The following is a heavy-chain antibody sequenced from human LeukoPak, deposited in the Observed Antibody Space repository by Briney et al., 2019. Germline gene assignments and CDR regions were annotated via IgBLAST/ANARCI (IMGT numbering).Heavy chain of an antibody. Sequence: SETLSLTCAVYGGSFSGYYWSWIRQPPGKGLEWIGEINHSGSTNYNPSLKSRVTMSVDTSKNQFSLKLSSVTAADTAVYYCARATRAIRRIDYWGQGTLVTVSS. CDR3: ARATRAIRRIDY. J-gene: IGHJ4*02. V-gene: IGHV4-34*01. CDR2: INHSGST. CDR1: GGSFSGYY.